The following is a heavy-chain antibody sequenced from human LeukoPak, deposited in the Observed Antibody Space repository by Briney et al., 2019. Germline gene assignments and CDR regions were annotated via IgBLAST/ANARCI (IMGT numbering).Heavy chain of an antibody. CDR1: GFTFSSYA. Sequence: GGSLRLSCAASGFTFSSYAMNWVRQAPGRGLEWVSSISGGSNNINYAGSVKGRFTTSRDNSQNTLYLQMNSLRADDTAVYYCAKDQGTAIFGMIIPDWYFDLWGRGTLVTVSS. CDR3: AKDQGTAIFGMIIPDWYFDL. V-gene: IGHV3-23*01. D-gene: IGHD3-3*01. J-gene: IGHJ2*01. CDR2: ISGGSNNI.